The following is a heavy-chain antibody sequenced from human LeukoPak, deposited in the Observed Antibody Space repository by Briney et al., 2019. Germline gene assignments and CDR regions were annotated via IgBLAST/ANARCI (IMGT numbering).Heavy chain of an antibody. Sequence: PSETLSLTCTVSGDSISSYFWSWIRQPAGKGLEWIGRIYTSGSTNYNPSLKSRVTISVDTSKNQFSLKLSSVTAADTAVYYCARSIAARPNRFDPWGQGTLVTVSS. CDR1: GDSISSYF. CDR2: IYTSGST. V-gene: IGHV4-4*07. J-gene: IGHJ5*02. CDR3: ARSIAARPNRFDP. D-gene: IGHD6-6*01.